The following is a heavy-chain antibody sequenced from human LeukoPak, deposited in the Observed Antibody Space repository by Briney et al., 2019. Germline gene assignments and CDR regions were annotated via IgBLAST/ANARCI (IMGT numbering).Heavy chain of an antibody. D-gene: IGHD3-10*01. Sequence: SETLSLTCTVSGGSISSYYWNWIRQPPGKGLEWLAYISYSGSTKYNPSLKSRVTISVDTSKNQFSLKLSSVTTADTAVYYCARGGLLWFGELFDNWGQGTLVTVSS. CDR1: GGSISSYY. V-gene: IGHV4-59*01. CDR2: ISYSGST. J-gene: IGHJ4*02. CDR3: ARGGLLWFGELFDN.